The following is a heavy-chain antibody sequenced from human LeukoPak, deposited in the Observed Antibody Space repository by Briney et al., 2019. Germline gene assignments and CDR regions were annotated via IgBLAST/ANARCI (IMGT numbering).Heavy chain of an antibody. D-gene: IGHD3-22*01. CDR2: INPNSGGT. J-gene: IGHJ4*02. V-gene: IGHV1-2*06. CDR3: ARVKYYYDSSGYYFIDY. CDR1: GYTFTGYC. Sequence: ASVKVSCKASGYTFTGYCMHWVRQAPGQGLEWMGRINPNSGGTNYAQKFQGRVTMTRDTSISTAYMELSRLRSDDTAVYYCARVKYYYDSSGYYFIDYWGQGTLVTVSS.